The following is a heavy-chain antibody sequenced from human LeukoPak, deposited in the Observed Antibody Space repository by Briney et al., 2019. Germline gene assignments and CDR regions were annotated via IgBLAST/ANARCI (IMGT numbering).Heavy chain of an antibody. V-gene: IGHV4-61*02. CDR1: GDSINSGGYY. Sequence: PSETLSLTCGVSGDSINSGGYYWTWIRQPAGKGLEWIGRIYTTGSTNYNPSLKSRVTISLDTSKNQFSLKLSSVSAADTAVYYCARDRGITTARGVPSWFDPWGQGTLVTVSS. CDR3: ARDRGITTARGVPSWFDP. J-gene: IGHJ5*02. D-gene: IGHD3-10*01. CDR2: IYTTGST.